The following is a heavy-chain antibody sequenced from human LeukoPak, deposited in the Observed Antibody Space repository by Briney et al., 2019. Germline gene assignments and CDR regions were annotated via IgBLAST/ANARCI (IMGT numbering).Heavy chain of an antibody. D-gene: IGHD5-18*01. Sequence: GGSLRLSCAASGFTFSSYAMHWVRQAPGKGLEWVAVISYDGSNKYYADSVKGRFTISRDNSKNTLYLQMNSLRAEDTAVYYCARGGSRHEYSYGYYPFDYWGQGTLVTVSS. J-gene: IGHJ4*02. CDR2: ISYDGSNK. V-gene: IGHV3-30-3*01. CDR3: ARGGSRHEYSYGYYPFDY. CDR1: GFTFSSYA.